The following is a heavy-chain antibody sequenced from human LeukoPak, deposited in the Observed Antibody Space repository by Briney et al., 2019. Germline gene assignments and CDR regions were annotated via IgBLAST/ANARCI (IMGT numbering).Heavy chain of an antibody. Sequence: GGSLRLSCAASGFTVSSNYMSWDRQAPGKGLEWVSVIYSGGSTYYADSVKGRFTISRDNSKNTLYLQMNSLRAEDTAVYYCARESAKVLAYYFDYWGQGTLVTVSS. CDR2: IYSGGST. V-gene: IGHV3-66*01. CDR3: ARESAKVLAYYFDY. CDR1: GFTVSSNY. D-gene: IGHD4/OR15-4a*01. J-gene: IGHJ4*02.